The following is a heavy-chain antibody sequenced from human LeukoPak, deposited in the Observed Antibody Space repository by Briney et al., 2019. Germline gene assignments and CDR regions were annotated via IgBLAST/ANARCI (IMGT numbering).Heavy chain of an antibody. Sequence: GGSLRLSCAASGFTFSSYGMHWVRQAPGKGLEWVAVIWYDGSNKYYADSVKGRFTISRDNSKNTLYLQMNSLRAEDTAVYYCARGPGTRPRHNWFDPWGQGTLVTVSS. CDR2: IWYDGSNK. CDR1: GFTFSSYG. V-gene: IGHV3-33*01. D-gene: IGHD1-1*01. J-gene: IGHJ5*02. CDR3: ARGPGTRPRHNWFDP.